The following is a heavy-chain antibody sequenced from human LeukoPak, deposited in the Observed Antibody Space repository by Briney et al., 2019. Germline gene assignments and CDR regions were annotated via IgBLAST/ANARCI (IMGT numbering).Heavy chain of an antibody. D-gene: IGHD2-2*01. CDR1: GGSISSYY. CDR3: ARGVGGYATYYCDH. J-gene: IGHJ4*02. Sequence: SETLSLTCTVSGGSISSYYWSWIRQPPGKGLEWIGYIYYSGSTNYNPSLKSRVTISVDTSKNQFSLKLSSVTAADTAVYYCARGVGGYATYYCDHWGQRTLATVSS. CDR2: IYYSGST. V-gene: IGHV4-59*01.